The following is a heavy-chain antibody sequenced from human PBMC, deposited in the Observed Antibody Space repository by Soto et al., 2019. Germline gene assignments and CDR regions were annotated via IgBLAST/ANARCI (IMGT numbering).Heavy chain of an antibody. V-gene: IGHV1-69*06. CDR3: ASEGGDGYGWEVYWFLDL. CDR1: GGTYSSYP. D-gene: IGHD5-12*01. Sequence: QAQLVQSGAEMKQPGSSVKVSCKASGGTYSSYPINWVRQAPGHGLEWLGSFTPALETANYPKKFEDRLTIPADTSASTTYLEVRSLRSEDTGLYYCASEGGDGYGWEVYWFLDLWGRGTLVTVSS. J-gene: IGHJ2*01. CDR2: FTPALETA.